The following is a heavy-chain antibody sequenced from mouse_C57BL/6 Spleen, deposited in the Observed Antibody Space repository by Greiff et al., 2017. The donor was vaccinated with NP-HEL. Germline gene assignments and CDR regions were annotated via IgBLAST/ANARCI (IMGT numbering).Heavy chain of an antibody. CDR2: IYPGSGST. D-gene: IGHD2-3*01. CDR1: GYTFTSYW. CDR3: AREGFEVTPDY. Sequence: QVQLQQSGAELVKPGASVKMSCKASGYTFTSYWITWVKQRPGQGLEWIGDIYPGSGSTNYNEKFKSKATLTVDTSSSTAYMQLSSLTSEDSAVYYCAREGFEVTPDYWGQGTTLTVSS. V-gene: IGHV1-55*01. J-gene: IGHJ2*01.